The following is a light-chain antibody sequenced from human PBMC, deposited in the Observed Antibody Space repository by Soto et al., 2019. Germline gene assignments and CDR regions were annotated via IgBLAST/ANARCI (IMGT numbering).Light chain of an antibody. CDR3: QQSHSAPLT. Sequence: QMTQSPSSLFASVGDRVTITCRASQSISSHLNWYQQKVGQTPRLLIYAASSLQGDVPPRFSGSGSGTESTLTISGLQLEVFATYFCQQSHSAPLTFGGGTKIQI. J-gene: IGKJ4*01. V-gene: IGKV1-39*01. CDR2: AAS. CDR1: QSISSH.